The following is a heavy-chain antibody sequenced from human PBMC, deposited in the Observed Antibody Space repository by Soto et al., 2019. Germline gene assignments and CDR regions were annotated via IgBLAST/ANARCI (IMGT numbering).Heavy chain of an antibody. CDR2: IYYSGDT. Sequence: SETLSLTCTVSGGSISNSSYYWGWIRQPPGKGLEWIGSIYYSGDTYYNPSLKGRVTKSVDTSKNQFSLKLSSVTAADTAVYYCARHGYCSGGNCYPDYFDCWGQGTLVTVSS. J-gene: IGHJ4*02. D-gene: IGHD2-15*01. CDR1: GGSISNSSYY. CDR3: ARHGYCSGGNCYPDYFDC. V-gene: IGHV4-39*01.